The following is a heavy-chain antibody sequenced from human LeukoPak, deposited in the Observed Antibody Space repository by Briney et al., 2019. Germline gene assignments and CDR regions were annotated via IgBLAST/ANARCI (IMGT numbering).Heavy chain of an antibody. Sequence: GGSLRLSCAASGFTFSSHWMHWVRQAPGKGLVWVSRINSDGSSTSYADSVKGRFTISRDNAKNSLYPQMNSLRAEDTAVYSCARGVVARGSLIDYWGQGTLVSVSS. CDR1: GFTFSSHW. D-gene: IGHD1-26*01. J-gene: IGHJ4*02. CDR3: ARGVVARGSLIDY. CDR2: INSDGSST. V-gene: IGHV3-74*01.